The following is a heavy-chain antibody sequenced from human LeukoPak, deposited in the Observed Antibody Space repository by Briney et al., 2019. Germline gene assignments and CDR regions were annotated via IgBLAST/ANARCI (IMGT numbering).Heavy chain of an antibody. D-gene: IGHD6-13*01. CDR3: AKDLPGIAAAGTGFDY. Sequence: GGSLRLSCAASGFTFSSYSMNWVRQAPGKGLEWVSSISSSSSYIYYADSVKGRFTISRDNSKNTLYLQMNSLRAEDTAVYYCAKDLPGIAAAGTGFDYWGQGTLVTVSS. CDR1: GFTFSSYS. V-gene: IGHV3-21*01. CDR2: ISSSSSYI. J-gene: IGHJ4*02.